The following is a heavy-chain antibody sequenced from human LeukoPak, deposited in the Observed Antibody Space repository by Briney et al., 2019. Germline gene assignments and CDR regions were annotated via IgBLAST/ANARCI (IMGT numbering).Heavy chain of an antibody. CDR1: GYTFTSYA. D-gene: IGHD5-18*01. J-gene: IGHJ4*02. V-gene: IGHV7-4-1*02. CDR3: ARDPHGEDIAMVTVPFDY. Sequence: ASVKVSCKASGYTFTSYAMNWVRQAPGQGLEWMRWINTNTGNPTYAQGFTGRFVFSLDTSVSTAYLQISSLKAEDTAVYYCARDPHGEDIAMVTVPFDYWGQGTLVTVSS. CDR2: INTNTGNP.